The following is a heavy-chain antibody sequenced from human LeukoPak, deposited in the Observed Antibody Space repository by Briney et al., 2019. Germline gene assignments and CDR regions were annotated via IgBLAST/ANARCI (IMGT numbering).Heavy chain of an antibody. J-gene: IGHJ4*02. CDR3: AREGISSWYYSFDY. CDR1: GGSFSGYY. Sequence: PPETLSLTCAVYGGSFSGYYWTWIRQPPGKGLEWIGEINHIETTSYNPSLKSRATISVDTSKNQFSLKLSSVTAADTAVYYCAREGISSWYYSFDYWGQGTLVTVSS. CDR2: INHIETT. V-gene: IGHV4-34*01. D-gene: IGHD6-13*01.